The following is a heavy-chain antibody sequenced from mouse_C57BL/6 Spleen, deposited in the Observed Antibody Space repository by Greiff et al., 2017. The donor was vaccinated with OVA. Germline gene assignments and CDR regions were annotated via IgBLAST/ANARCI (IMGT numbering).Heavy chain of an antibody. D-gene: IGHD1-1*01. V-gene: IGHV1-50*01. CDR2: IDPSDSYT. J-gene: IGHJ4*01. Sequence: QVQLQQSGAELVKPGASVKLSCKASGYTFTSYWMQWVKQRPGQGLEWIGEIDPSDSYTNYNQKFKGKATLTVDTSSSTAYMQLSSLTSEDSAVYYCARPYYYGRGYAMDYWGQGTSVTVSS. CDR1: GYTFTSYW. CDR3: ARPYYYGRGYAMDY.